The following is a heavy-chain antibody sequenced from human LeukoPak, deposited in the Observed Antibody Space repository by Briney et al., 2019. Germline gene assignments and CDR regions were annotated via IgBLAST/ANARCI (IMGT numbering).Heavy chain of an antibody. J-gene: IGHJ6*03. D-gene: IGHD3-22*01. CDR3: ARGPRKVVVIGNIHYYYYYMDV. V-gene: IGHV3-30*02. CDR1: GFTFSSYG. CDR2: IRYDGSNK. Sequence: GGSLRLSCAASGFTFSSYGMHWVRQAPGKGLEWVAFIRYDGSNKYYADSVKGRFTISRDNSKNTLYLQMNSLRAEDTAVYYCARGPRKVVVIGNIHYYYYYMDVWGKGTTVTVSS.